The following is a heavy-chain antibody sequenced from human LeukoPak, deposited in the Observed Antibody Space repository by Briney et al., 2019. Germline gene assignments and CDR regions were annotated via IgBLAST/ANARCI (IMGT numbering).Heavy chain of an antibody. J-gene: IGHJ4*02. D-gene: IGHD3-9*01. CDR3: ARLPSYDILTGYPLSPYYFDY. CDR2: IYHSGST. CDR1: GGSISSSNW. Sequence: SETLSLTCAVSGGSISSSNWWSWIRQPPGKGLEWIGEIYHSGSTNYNPSLKSRVTISVDTSKNQFSLKLSSVTAADTAVYYCARLPSYDILTGYPLSPYYFDYWGQGTLVTVSS. V-gene: IGHV4-4*02.